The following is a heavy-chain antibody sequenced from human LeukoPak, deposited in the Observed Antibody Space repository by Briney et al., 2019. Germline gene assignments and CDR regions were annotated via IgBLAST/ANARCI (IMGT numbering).Heavy chain of an antibody. CDR3: AKASGSWDIDY. Sequence: PGGSLRLSCAASGFTFNNYAMSWVRQAPGKGLEWVSAISGSGGSTYYADSVKGRFTISRDNSKNTVYLQMNSLRAEDTAVYYCAKASGSWDIDYWGQGTLVTVSS. J-gene: IGHJ4*02. D-gene: IGHD1-26*01. V-gene: IGHV3-23*01. CDR1: GFTFNNYA. CDR2: ISGSGGST.